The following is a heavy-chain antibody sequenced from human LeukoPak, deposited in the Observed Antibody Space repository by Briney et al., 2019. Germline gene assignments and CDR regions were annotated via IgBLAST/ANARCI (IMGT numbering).Heavy chain of an antibody. CDR3: AKGPNFWLTPIAFAI. V-gene: IGHV3-23*01. J-gene: IGHJ3*02. Sequence: GGSLRLSCAASGFSFSTYAMSWVRQASGKGLEWVSGISGSGGGTYYADSVKGRFTISRDNSKNTQSLQMNSLRAEDTAVYYCAKGPNFWLTPIAFAIWGQGTTVTVSS. CDR1: GFSFSTYA. D-gene: IGHD3-3*01. CDR2: ISGSGGGT.